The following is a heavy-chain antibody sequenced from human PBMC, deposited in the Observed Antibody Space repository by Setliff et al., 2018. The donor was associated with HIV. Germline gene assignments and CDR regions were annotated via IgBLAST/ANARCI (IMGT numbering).Heavy chain of an antibody. Sequence: SETLSLTCTVSGLSMSRSSYYWGWIRQPPGKGLEWIGSIYYSGSTYYNPSLTSRVTISVDTSNSKFSLRLTSVTAADTALYYCARGAPYGSGRHRWNSWGQGTLVTVSS. CDR2: IYYSGST. CDR3: ARGAPYGSGRHRWNS. D-gene: IGHD3-10*01. CDR1: GLSMSRSSYY. V-gene: IGHV4-39*07. J-gene: IGHJ4*02.